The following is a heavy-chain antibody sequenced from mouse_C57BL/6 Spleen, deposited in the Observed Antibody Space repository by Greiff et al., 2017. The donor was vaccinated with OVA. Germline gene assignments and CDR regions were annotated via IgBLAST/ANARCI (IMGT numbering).Heavy chain of an antibody. J-gene: IGHJ3*01. D-gene: IGHD2-4*01. CDR1: GFTFSDYY. Sequence: EVKLVESEGGLVQPGSSMKLSCTASGFTFSDYYMAWVRQVPEKGLEWVGNINYDGSSTYYLDSLTGRFIISRDNAKNSLYLQMSSLKSEDTATDYCGRADYESSFAYWGQGTLVTVSA. CDR2: INYDGSST. V-gene: IGHV5-16*01. CDR3: GRADYESSFAY.